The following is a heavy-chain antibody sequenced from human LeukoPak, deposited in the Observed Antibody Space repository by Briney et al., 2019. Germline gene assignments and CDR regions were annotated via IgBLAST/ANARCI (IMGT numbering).Heavy chain of an antibody. J-gene: IGHJ1*01. V-gene: IGHV1-46*01. Sequence: ASVKVSCKASGYTFTSYYMHWVRQAPGQGLEWMGIINPSGGSTSYAQKFQGRVTMTRDTSTSTVYMELSSLRSEDTAVYYCARDSYYDSSGYYSSEYFQHWGQGTLVTVSS. CDR3: ARDSYYDSSGYYSSEYFQH. CDR1: GYTFTSYY. D-gene: IGHD3-22*01. CDR2: INPSGGST.